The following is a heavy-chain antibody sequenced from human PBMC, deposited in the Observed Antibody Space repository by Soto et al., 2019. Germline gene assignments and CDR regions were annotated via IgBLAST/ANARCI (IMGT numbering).Heavy chain of an antibody. CDR3: ARGADILTANDAFDI. Sequence: SETLSLTCTVSGGSISSYYWSWIRQPPGKGLEWIGYIYYSGSTNYNPSLKSRVTISVDTSKNQFSLKLSSVTAADTAVYYCARGADILTANDAFDIWGQGTMVTVSS. D-gene: IGHD3-9*01. V-gene: IGHV4-59*01. CDR1: GGSISSYY. CDR2: IYYSGST. J-gene: IGHJ3*02.